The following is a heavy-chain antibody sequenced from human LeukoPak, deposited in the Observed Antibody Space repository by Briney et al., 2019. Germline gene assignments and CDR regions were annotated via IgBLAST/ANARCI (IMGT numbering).Heavy chain of an antibody. CDR2: ISYDGSNK. D-gene: IGHD3-22*01. J-gene: IGHJ4*02. V-gene: IGHV3-30*18. CDR3: AKVASYDSSGLNDY. CDR1: GFTFSSYG. Sequence: GGSPRLSCAASGFTFSSYGMHWVRQAPGKGLEWVAVISYDGSNKYYADSVKGRFTISRDNSKNTLYLQMNSLRAEDTAVYYCAKVASYDSSGLNDYWGQGTLVTVSS.